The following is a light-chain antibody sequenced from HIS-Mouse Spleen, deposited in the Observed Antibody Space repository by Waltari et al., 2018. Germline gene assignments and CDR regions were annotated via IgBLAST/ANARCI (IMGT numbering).Light chain of an antibody. Sequence: QSALTQPAPVSGSPGPSIPISCPGTSSDVGGYNYVSWYQQHPGKAPNRMIYEVSNRPSGVSNRFSGSKSGNTASLTISGLQAEDEADYYCSSYTSSSTLVFGGGTKLTVL. CDR3: SSYTSSSTLV. V-gene: IGLV2-14*01. CDR2: EVS. CDR1: SSDVGGYNY. J-gene: IGLJ2*01.